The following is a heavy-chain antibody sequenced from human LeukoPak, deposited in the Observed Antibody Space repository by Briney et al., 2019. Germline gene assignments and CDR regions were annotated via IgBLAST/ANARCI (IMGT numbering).Heavy chain of an antibody. CDR1: GGSISSSY. D-gene: IGHD6-13*01. CDR3: ASRLGYSSSWYYGMDV. Sequence: SETLSLTCTVSGGSISSSYWSWIRQTPGKGLEWIGYIYYIGSTNYNPSLKSRVTISVATSKHKFSLNLSSVTAADTAVYYCASRLGYSSSWYYGMDVWGQGTTVTVSS. V-gene: IGHV4-59*08. CDR2: IYYIGST. J-gene: IGHJ6*02.